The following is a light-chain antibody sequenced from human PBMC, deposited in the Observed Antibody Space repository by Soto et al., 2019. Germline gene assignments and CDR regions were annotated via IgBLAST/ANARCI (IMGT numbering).Light chain of an antibody. J-gene: IGKJ4*01. V-gene: IGKV3-20*01. CDR3: QQYGSPPPLS. Sequence: EVVLTQSPGTLSLSPGERATLSCRASQSVSSSYLAWYQQKPGQAPRLLIYGTFSRATGIPDRFSGSGSGTDFTLTISRLEPEDFAVYFCQQYGSPPPLSFGGGTKVDIK. CDR2: GTF. CDR1: QSVSSSY.